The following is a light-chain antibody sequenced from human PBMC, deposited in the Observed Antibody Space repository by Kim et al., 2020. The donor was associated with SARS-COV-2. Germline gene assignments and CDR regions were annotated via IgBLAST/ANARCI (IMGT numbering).Light chain of an antibody. V-gene: IGLV4-69*01. CDR3: QTWGTGTRYV. CDR1: SGHSSYA. J-gene: IGLJ1*01. Sequence: SVKLTCTLSSGHSSYAIAWHQQQPEKGPRYLMKLNSDGSHSKGDGIPDRFSGSSSGAERYLTISSLQSEDEADYYCQTWGTGTRYVFGTGTKVTVL. CDR2: LNSDGSH.